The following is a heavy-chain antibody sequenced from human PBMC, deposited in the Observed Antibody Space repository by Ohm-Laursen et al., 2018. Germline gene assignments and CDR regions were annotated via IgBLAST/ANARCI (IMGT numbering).Heavy chain of an antibody. CDR2: ISWNSGSI. D-gene: IGHD6-13*01. V-gene: IGHV3-9*01. CDR1: GFTFDDYA. Sequence: SLRLSCAASGFTFDDYAMHWVRQAPGKGLEWVSGISWNSGSIGYADSVKGRLTISRDNSKNTLYLQMNSLRAEDTAVYYCARDSKQQLVEEIYYYGMDVWGQGTTVTVSS. CDR3: ARDSKQQLVEEIYYYGMDV. J-gene: IGHJ6*02.